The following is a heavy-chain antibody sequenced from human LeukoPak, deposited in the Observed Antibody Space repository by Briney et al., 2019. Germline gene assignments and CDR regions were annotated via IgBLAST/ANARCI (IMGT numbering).Heavy chain of an antibody. D-gene: IGHD5-24*01. J-gene: IGHJ5*02. V-gene: IGHV3-30*18. CDR3: AKEPEGRDGYNHSTP. Sequence: PGGSLRLSCAASGFMFSSYGMYWVRQAPGKGLEWVATISYDGIKKYYEDSVKGRFTISRDNSKNTVSLQMNSLRTEDTAVYYCAKEPEGRDGYNHSTPWGQGALVTVSS. CDR1: GFMFSSYG. CDR2: ISYDGIKK.